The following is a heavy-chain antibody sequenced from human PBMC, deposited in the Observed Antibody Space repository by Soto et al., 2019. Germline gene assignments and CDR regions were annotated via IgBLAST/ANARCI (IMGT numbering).Heavy chain of an antibody. CDR1: GYTFTSYA. CDR3: ARVVGGIPVAGSWNWFDP. J-gene: IGHJ5*02. Sequence: QVQLVHSGTEVKKPGASVKVSCKASGYTFTSYALSWVRHAPGQGREWMGWISTYNGNTNYAQNLQGRVTMTTDISTNTAYMELRSLRSDDTAVYYCARVVGGIPVAGSWNWFDPWGQGTLVTVSS. D-gene: IGHD6-19*01. CDR2: ISTYNGNT. V-gene: IGHV1-18*04.